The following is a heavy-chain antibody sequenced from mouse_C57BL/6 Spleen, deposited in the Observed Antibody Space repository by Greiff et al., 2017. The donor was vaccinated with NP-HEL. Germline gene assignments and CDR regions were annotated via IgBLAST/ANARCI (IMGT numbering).Heavy chain of an antibody. J-gene: IGHJ1*03. Sequence: EVKLMESGPGLVKPSQSLSLTCSVTGYSITSGYYWNWIRQSPGNKLEWMGYISYDGRNNYNPPLKNRLSITRDTSKNQFFLKLNSVTTEDTATYYCARERGTTVVDWYFDVWGTGTTVTVSS. CDR1: GYSITSGYY. CDR2: ISYDGRN. D-gene: IGHD1-1*01. V-gene: IGHV3-6*01. CDR3: ARERGTTVVDWYFDV.